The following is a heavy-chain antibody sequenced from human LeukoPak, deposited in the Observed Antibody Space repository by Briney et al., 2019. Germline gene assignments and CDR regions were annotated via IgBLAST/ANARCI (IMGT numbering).Heavy chain of an antibody. CDR3: ARVPLRYFDWLPFDY. V-gene: IGHV1-3*01. CDR2: INAGNGNT. Sequence: ASVKVSCKASGYTFTSYAMHWVRQAPGQRLEWMGWINAGNGNTKYSQKFQGRVTITRDTSASTAYMELSSLRSEDTAVYYCARVPLRYFDWLPFDYRGQGTLVTVSS. J-gene: IGHJ4*02. D-gene: IGHD3-9*01. CDR1: GYTFTSYA.